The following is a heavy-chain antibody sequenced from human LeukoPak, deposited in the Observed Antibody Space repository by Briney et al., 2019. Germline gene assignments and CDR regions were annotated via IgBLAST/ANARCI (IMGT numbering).Heavy chain of an antibody. CDR3: AKDRVDTASGDV. J-gene: IGHJ6*02. CDR1: GFTFSDYW. CDR2: INSDVSTT. V-gene: IGHV3-74*01. Sequence: GGSLRLSCAASGFTFSDYWMHWVRQAPGEGLVWVSRINSDVSTTTYADSVKGRFTISRDNAKNTLYLQMNSLRAEDTAVYYCAKDRVDTASGDVWGQGTTVTVSS. D-gene: IGHD5-18*01.